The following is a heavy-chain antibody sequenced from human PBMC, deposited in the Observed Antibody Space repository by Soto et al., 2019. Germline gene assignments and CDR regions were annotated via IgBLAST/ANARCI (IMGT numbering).Heavy chain of an antibody. CDR3: ARGDSSWFDP. CDR2: IYYSGST. V-gene: IGHV4-30-4*01. CDR1: GGSISSGDYY. Sequence: SETLSLTCTVSGGSISSGDYYWSWIRQPPGKGLEWIGYIYYSGSTYYNPSLKSRVTISVDTSKYQFSLKLSSVTAADTAVYYCARGDSSWFDPWGQGTLVTVSS. J-gene: IGHJ5*02.